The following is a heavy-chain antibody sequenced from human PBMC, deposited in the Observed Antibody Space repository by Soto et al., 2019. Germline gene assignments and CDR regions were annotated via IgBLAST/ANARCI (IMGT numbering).Heavy chain of an antibody. D-gene: IGHD6-19*01. CDR1: GACISNYY. J-gene: IGHJ4*02. V-gene: IGHV4-4*09. Sequence: QMQLQESGPGLVKPSETMSLTCTASGACISNYYWNWIRQPPGKGLEWIGHIYNGESTNYNPSLKSRVTISVDTSKNQFSLKLGSVTAADTAVYYCAQTTGWPGFDYWGQGILVTVSS. CDR3: AQTTGWPGFDY. CDR2: IYNGEST.